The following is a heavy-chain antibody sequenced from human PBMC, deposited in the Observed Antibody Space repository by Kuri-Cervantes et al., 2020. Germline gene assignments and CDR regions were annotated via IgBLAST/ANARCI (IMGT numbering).Heavy chain of an antibody. CDR3: ARDGYDSSGYYFDY. Sequence: GESLKISCAASGFTFSSHAMHWVRQAPGKGLEWVAVISYDGSNKYYADSVKGRFTISRDNSKNTLYLQMNSLRAEDTAVYYCARDGYDSSGYYFDYWGQGTLVTVSS. J-gene: IGHJ4*02. D-gene: IGHD3-22*01. V-gene: IGHV3-30-3*01. CDR2: ISYDGSNK. CDR1: GFTFSSHA.